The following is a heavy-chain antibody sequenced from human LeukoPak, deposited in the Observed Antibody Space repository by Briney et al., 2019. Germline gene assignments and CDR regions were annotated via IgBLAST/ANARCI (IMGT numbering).Heavy chain of an antibody. V-gene: IGHV3-30*18. CDR3: AKDPGEYGDYYYFDY. CDR1: GFTFSSYG. D-gene: IGHD4-17*01. CDR2: ISYDGSNK. J-gene: IGHJ4*02. Sequence: GGSLRLSCAASGFTFSSYGMHWVRQAPGKGLERVAVISYDGSNKYYADSVKGRFTISRDNSKNTLYLQMNSLRAEDTAVYYCAKDPGEYGDYYYFDYWGQGTLVTVSS.